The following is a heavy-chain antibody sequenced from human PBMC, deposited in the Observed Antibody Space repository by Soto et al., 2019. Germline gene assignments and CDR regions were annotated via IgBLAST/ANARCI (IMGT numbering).Heavy chain of an antibody. D-gene: IGHD3-9*01. CDR3: AKAGVAGLGRHGIDV. Sequence: GGSLRLSCAASGFTFSRFAINWVRQAPGKGLEWVSIISGGGSTTYYADSVKGRFTISRDNPKNTLYLQMVSLRAEDTAVYYCAKAGVAGLGRHGIDVWGQGTTFTVSS. CDR2: ISGGGSTT. J-gene: IGHJ6*02. V-gene: IGHV3-23*01. CDR1: GFTFSRFA.